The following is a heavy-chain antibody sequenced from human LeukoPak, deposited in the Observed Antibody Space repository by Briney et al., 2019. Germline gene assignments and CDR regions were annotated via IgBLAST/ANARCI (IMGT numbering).Heavy chain of an antibody. CDR3: ARGLNFANSSSPSVYYFDY. J-gene: IGHJ4*02. CDR2: IYNSGST. Sequence: SETLSLTCTVSGGSINSGGYYWSWIRQPLGKGLEWIGYIYNSGSTYYNPSLKSRVTISVDRPKNQFSLKLSSVTAADTAVYYCARGLNFANSSSPSVYYFDYWGQGTLVTVSS. V-gene: IGHV4-30-2*01. D-gene: IGHD6-6*01. CDR1: GGSINSGGYY.